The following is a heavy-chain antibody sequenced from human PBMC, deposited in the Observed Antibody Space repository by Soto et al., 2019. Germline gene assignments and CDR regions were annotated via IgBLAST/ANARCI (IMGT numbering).Heavy chain of an antibody. D-gene: IGHD3-3*01. CDR1: GGTFSSYA. CDR3: ATTNNLRYYDFWSGPLDY. V-gene: IGHV1-69*06. Sequence: SVKVSCKASGGTFSSYAISWVRQAPGQGLEWMGGIIPIFGTANYAQKFQGRVTITADISTSTAYMELSSLRSEDTAVYYCATTNNLRYYDFWSGPLDYWGQGTLVTVSS. J-gene: IGHJ4*02. CDR2: IIPIFGTA.